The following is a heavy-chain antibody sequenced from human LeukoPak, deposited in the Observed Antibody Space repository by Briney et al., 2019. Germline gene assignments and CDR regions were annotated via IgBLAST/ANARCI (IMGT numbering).Heavy chain of an antibody. CDR1: GFAFSISW. CDR3: ARGSVWGSYRLDY. J-gene: IGHJ4*02. D-gene: IGHD3-16*02. CDR2: IRRDGSEE. Sequence: GGSLRLSCAASGFAFSISWMSWVRQAPGKGLEWVASIRRDGSEEFYLDSVKGRFTISRDNAMNSLYLQMNSLRAEDTAVYYCARGSVWGSYRLDYWGQGTLVTVSS. V-gene: IGHV3-7*03.